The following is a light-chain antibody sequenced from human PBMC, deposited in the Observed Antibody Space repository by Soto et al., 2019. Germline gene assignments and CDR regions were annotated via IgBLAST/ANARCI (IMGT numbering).Light chain of an antibody. CDR1: SGHSSYA. J-gene: IGLJ3*02. V-gene: IGLV4-69*01. CDR3: QTGGTGIQV. Sequence: QSVLTQSPSASASLGASVKLTCTLSSGHSSYAIAWHQQQPEKGPRYLMKVNSDGSHNTGDGIPDRFSGSSSGAERYLTISSLQSEDEADYYCQTGGTGIQVFGGGTKVTVL. CDR2: VNSDGSH.